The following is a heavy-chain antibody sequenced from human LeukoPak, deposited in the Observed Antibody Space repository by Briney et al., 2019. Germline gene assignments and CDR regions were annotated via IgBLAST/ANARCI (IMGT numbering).Heavy chain of an antibody. Sequence: ASVKVSCKASGYTFTSYGISWVRQAPGQGLEWMGWISAYNGNTNYAQKLQGRVTMTTDTSTSTAYMELRSLRSDDTAVYYCARADGSTVVTPCDGDTCFDYWGQGTLVTVSS. CDR2: ISAYNGNT. CDR3: ARADGSTVVTPCDGDTCFDY. D-gene: IGHD4-23*01. V-gene: IGHV1-18*01. J-gene: IGHJ4*02. CDR1: GYTFTSYG.